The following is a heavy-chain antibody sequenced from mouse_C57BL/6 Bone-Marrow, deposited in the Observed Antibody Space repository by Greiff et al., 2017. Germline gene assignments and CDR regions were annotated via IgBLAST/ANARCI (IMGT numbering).Heavy chain of an antibody. CDR1: GFTFSSYA. V-gene: IGHV5-9-1*02. J-gene: IGHJ3*01. CDR2: ISSGGDYI. D-gene: IGHD2-1*01. Sequence: EVQRVESGAGLVKPGGSLKLSCAASGFTFSSYAMSWVRQTPEKRLEWVAYISSGGDYIYYADTVKGRFTISRDNARNTLYLQMSSLKSEDTAMYYCTRGGIYYGNYVAFAYWGQGTLVTVSA. CDR3: TRGGIYYGNYVAFAY.